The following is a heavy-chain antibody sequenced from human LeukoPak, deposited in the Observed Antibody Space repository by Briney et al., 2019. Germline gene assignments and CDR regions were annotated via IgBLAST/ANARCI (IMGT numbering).Heavy chain of an antibody. V-gene: IGHV4-4*02. CDR1: GGSISSSNW. J-gene: IGHJ4*02. CDR2: IYHSGTT. D-gene: IGHD2-2*02. Sequence: PSETLSLTCVVSGGSISSSNWWSWVRQPPGKGLEWIGEIYHSGTTNYNPSLKSRVTVSVDKSKNHFSLKLSSVTAADTAVYYCARSAQIVAAAIAYYFDYWGQGTLVTASS. CDR3: ARSAQIVAAAIAYYFDY.